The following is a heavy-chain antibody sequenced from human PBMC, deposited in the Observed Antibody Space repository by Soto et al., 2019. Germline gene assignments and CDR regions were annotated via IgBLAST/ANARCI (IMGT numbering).Heavy chain of an antibody. J-gene: IGHJ4*02. CDR2: IWYDGSNK. V-gene: IGHV3-33*01. CDR1: GFTFSSYG. D-gene: IGHD6-13*01. CDR3: ARGTTAAGTNLYFDY. Sequence: GGSLRLSCAASGFTFSSYGMHWVRQAPGKGLEWVAVIWYDGSNKCYADSVKGRFTISRDNSKNTLYLQMNSLRAEDTAVYYCARGTTAAGTNLYFDYWGQGTLVTVSS.